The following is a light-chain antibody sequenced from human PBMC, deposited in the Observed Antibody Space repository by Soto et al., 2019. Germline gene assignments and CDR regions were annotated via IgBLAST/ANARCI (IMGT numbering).Light chain of an antibody. Sequence: EIVLTQSPGTLSLSPGERATLSCRASQSVSSNLAWYQQKPGQAPRLLIYGASTRATGIPARFSGSGSGTEFTLTISSLQSEDFAVYYCQQYNNWLWTFGQGT. CDR3: QQYNNWLWT. CDR1: QSVSSN. J-gene: IGKJ1*01. CDR2: GAS. V-gene: IGKV3D-15*01.